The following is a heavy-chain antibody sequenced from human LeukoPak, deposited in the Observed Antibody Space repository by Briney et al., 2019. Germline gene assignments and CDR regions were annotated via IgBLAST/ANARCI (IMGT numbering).Heavy chain of an antibody. J-gene: IGHJ3*02. CDR2: ISWNSGSI. V-gene: IGHV3-9*01. CDR3: AKDQGSSGFNAFDI. Sequence: GRSLRLSCAASGFTFDDYAMHWVRQAPGKSLEWVSGISWNSGSIGYADSVKGRFTISRDNAKNSLYLQMNSLRAEDTALYYCAKDQGSSGFNAFDIWGQGTMVTVSS. D-gene: IGHD6-19*01. CDR1: GFTFDDYA.